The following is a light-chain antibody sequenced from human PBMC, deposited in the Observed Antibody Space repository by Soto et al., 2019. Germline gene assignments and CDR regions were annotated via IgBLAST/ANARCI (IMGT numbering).Light chain of an antibody. Sequence: ETVMTQSPATLSVSPGERATLSCGASQSVSTNLAWYQQKPGQVPRRLIYGASTRASDIPARFSGSGSGTEFTLTISSLQSEDFAVYYCQQDNEWPLTFGGGTKVEIE. V-gene: IGKV3-15*01. J-gene: IGKJ4*01. CDR2: GAS. CDR1: QSVSTN. CDR3: QQDNEWPLT.